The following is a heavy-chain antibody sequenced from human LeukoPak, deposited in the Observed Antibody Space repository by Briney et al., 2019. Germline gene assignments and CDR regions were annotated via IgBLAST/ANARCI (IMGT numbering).Heavy chain of an antibody. Sequence: SETLSLTCTVSGGSISSSSYYWGWIRQPPGKGLEWIGSIYYSGSTYYNPSLKSRVSISVDTSKNQFSLKLSSMTAADTAVYYCARDLKTGYPDYWGQGTLVTVSS. CDR3: ARDLKTGYPDY. V-gene: IGHV4-39*02. J-gene: IGHJ4*02. CDR2: IYYSGST. CDR1: GGSISSSSYY. D-gene: IGHD3-9*01.